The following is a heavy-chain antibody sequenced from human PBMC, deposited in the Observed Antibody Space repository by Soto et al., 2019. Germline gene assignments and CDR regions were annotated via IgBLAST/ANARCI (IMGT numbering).Heavy chain of an antibody. CDR2: ISSTGNTI. V-gene: IGHV3-11*01. D-gene: IGHD3-22*01. CDR3: AKMSSENYYKHASS. CDR1: GFTFSDYY. J-gene: IGHJ4*02. Sequence: QVQLVESGGGLVQTSGSLRIACVASGFTFSDYYMSWVRQAPGKGLECVSYISSTGNTIYYAYSVKGRFTISRDNAKNSVYLQMNNLRAEDTALYFCAKMSSENYYKHASSWGRGTLVTVSS.